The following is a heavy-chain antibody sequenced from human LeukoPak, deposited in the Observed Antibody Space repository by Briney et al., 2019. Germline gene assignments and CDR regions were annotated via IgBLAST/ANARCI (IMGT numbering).Heavy chain of an antibody. CDR2: GSTLNGYR. CDR3: ARGAVGAQCFDI. D-gene: IGHD1-26*01. J-gene: IGHJ3*02. Sequence: ASVSVSPTSSVYTFTHYGISWVRQAPGQGLEWRGWGSTLNGYRLYGQRYQGKLTMTADPSTTTVYMDLSSLTSDDTAVYYCARGAVGAQCFDIWGQGTMVAVSS. CDR1: VYTFTHYG. V-gene: IGHV1-18*01.